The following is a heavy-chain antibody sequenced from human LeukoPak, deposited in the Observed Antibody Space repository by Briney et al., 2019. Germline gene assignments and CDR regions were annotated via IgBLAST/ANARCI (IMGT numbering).Heavy chain of an antibody. D-gene: IGHD4-11*01. J-gene: IGHJ5*01. CDR1: IFTFSIHH. V-gene: IGHV3-23*01. CDR2: ISGSGVSS. Sequence: GGSLRLSCAPSIFTFSIHHMKWARQAPGKGLEWVSVISGSGVSSNYAVSGKVRFTIARDNSRNKVYVKMNSLRAEDTAVYYCAKGLMDYSNHLFDSWGQGILVTVSS. CDR3: AKGLMDYSNHLFDS.